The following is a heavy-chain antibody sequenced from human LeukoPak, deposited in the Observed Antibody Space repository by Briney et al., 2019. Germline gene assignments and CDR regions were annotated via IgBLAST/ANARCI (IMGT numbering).Heavy chain of an antibody. CDR3: ARSPYYYDSSGYYGY. J-gene: IGHJ4*02. CDR2: IIPIFGTA. Sequence: SVKVSFTASGGTFSSYAISWVRQAPGQGLEWMGGIIPIFGTANYAQKFQGRVTITADESTSTAYMELSSLRSEDTAVYYCARSPYYYDSSGYYGYWGQGTLVTVSS. CDR1: GGTFSSYA. D-gene: IGHD3-22*01. V-gene: IGHV1-69*13.